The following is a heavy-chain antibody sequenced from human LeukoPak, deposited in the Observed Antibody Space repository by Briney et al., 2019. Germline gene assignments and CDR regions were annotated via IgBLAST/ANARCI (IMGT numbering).Heavy chain of an antibody. CDR2: KYYSGST. CDR3: ARGRSYGFDFDS. J-gene: IGHJ4*02. Sequence: PSETLSLTCAVSGVSINTCCYYWSWIRQPPGKGLEWIGYKYYSGSTRYNSSLRSRLTISLDTSNNQFSLRLSSVTAADTAVYYCARGRSYGFDFDSWGPGTLVFVSS. CDR1: GVSINTCCYY. V-gene: IGHV4-61*01. D-gene: IGHD5-18*01.